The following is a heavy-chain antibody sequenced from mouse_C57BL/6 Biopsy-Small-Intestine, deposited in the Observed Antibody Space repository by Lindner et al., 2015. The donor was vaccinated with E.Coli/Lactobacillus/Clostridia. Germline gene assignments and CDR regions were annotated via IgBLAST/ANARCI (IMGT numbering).Heavy chain of an antibody. CDR3: ARSAGSSFAY. V-gene: IGHV1-66*01. J-gene: IGHJ3*01. D-gene: IGHD1-1*01. CDR2: IYPRDGST. Sequence: VQLQESGPDLVKPGASVKLSCKASGYTFTSYDINWVKQRPGQGLEWIGWIYPRDGSTKYNEKFKGKATLTADTSSSTAYMQLSSLTSEDSAVYYCARSAGSSFAYWGQGTLVTVSA. CDR1: GYTFTSYD.